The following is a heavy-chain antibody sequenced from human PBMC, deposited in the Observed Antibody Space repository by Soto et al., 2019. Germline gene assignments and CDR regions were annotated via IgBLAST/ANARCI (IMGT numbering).Heavy chain of an antibody. V-gene: IGHV1-69*13. D-gene: IGHD6-6*01. CDR1: GGTFSSYA. Sequence: SVKVSCKASGGTFSSYAISWVRQAPGQGLEWMGGIIPIFGTANYAQKFRGRVTITADESTSTAYMELSSLRSEDTAVYYCAATSSSSGYYYYGMDVWGQGTTVTVSS. CDR2: IIPIFGTA. J-gene: IGHJ6*02. CDR3: AATSSSSGYYYYGMDV.